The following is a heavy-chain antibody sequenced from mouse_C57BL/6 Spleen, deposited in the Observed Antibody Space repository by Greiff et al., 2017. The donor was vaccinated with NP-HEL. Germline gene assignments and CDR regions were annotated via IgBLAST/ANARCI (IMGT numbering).Heavy chain of an antibody. D-gene: IGHD1-1*01. CDR1: GYTFTSYW. V-gene: IGHV1-64*01. Sequence: QVQLQQPGAELAKPGASVKLSCKASGYTFTSYWMHWVKQRPGQGLAWIGMIHPNSGSTNYNEKFKRKATLTVDQSSSTAYMQLSSLTSEDSAVYYCARSYGSSYREFDYWGQGTTLTVSS. CDR3: ARSYGSSYREFDY. CDR2: IHPNSGST. J-gene: IGHJ2*01.